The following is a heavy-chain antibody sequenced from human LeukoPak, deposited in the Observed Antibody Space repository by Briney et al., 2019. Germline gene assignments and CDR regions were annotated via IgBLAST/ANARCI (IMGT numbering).Heavy chain of an antibody. V-gene: IGHV3-11*01. Sequence: GGSLRLSCAXSGFTFSDYYMSWIRQAPGKGLEWVSYISDSSNTIYYADPVKGRFAISRANAKNSLYLQMNSLRAEDTAVYYCVRFVSAATAGRSTGFDSWGQGTLVTVSS. CDR3: VRFVSAATAGRSTGFDS. D-gene: IGHD6-13*01. J-gene: IGHJ5*01. CDR2: ISDSSNTI. CDR1: GFTFSDYY.